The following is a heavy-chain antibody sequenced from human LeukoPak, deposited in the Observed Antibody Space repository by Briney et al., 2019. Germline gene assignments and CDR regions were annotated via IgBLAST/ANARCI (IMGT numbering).Heavy chain of an antibody. V-gene: IGHV3-21*01. Sequence: GGSLRLSCAASGFTFSTCSMYWVRQAPGKGLEWVSSISSSSSYIYYADSVKGRFTISRDNAKNSLYLQMNSLRAENTAMYYCARGEYYYDGGYWGQGTLVTVSS. CDR3: ARGEYYYDGGY. CDR2: ISSSSSYI. J-gene: IGHJ4*02. CDR1: GFTFSTCS. D-gene: IGHD3-22*01.